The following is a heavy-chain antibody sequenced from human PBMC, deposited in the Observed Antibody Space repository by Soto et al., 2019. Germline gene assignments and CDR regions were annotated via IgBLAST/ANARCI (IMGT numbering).Heavy chain of an antibody. V-gene: IGHV4-4*07. Sequence: KPSETLSLTCTVSGGSISSYYWSWIRQPAGKGLEWIGRIYTSGSTNYKPSLKSRVAMSVGTSKNQCSLKLSSVTAADTAVYYCARDDFWSGYSHGWFEPWGQGTLVIVSS. CDR2: IYTSGST. D-gene: IGHD3-3*01. CDR3: ARDDFWSGYSHGWFEP. J-gene: IGHJ5*02. CDR1: GGSISSYY.